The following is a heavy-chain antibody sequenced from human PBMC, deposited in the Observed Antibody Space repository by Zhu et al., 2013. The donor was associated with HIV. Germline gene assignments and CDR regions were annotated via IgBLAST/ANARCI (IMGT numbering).Heavy chain of an antibody. CDR1: GYTFTSYD. V-gene: IGHV1-8*01. Sequence: QVQLVQSGAEVKKPGASVKVSCKASGYTFTSYDINWVRQATGQGLEWMGWMNPNSGNTGYAQKFQGRVTMTRNTSISTAYMELSSLRSEDTAVYYCARFRVVSGFGDYYYYGMDVWGQGTTVTVSS. CDR3: ARFRVVSGFGDYYYYGMDV. CDR2: MNPNSGNT. J-gene: IGHJ6*02. D-gene: IGHD3-10*01.